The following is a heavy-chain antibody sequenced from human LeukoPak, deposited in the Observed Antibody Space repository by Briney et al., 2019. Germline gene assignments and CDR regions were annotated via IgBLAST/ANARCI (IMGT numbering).Heavy chain of an antibody. J-gene: IGHJ4*02. CDR1: GFTFGDYA. V-gene: IGHV3-49*03. Sequence: PGGSLRLSCTASGFTFGDYAMSWFRQAPGKGLEWVGFIRSEAYGGTTEYAASVKGRFTISRDDSKSIAYLQMNSLKTEDTAVYYCTRDPIYDSSGYYFTLDYWGQGTLVTVSS. D-gene: IGHD3-22*01. CDR3: TRDPIYDSSGYYFTLDY. CDR2: IRSEAYGGTT.